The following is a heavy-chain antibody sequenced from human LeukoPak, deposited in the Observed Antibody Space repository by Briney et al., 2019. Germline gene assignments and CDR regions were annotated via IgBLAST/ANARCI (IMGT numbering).Heavy chain of an antibody. CDR2: IRGSGGTT. CDR3: AKDPHYDSSGYSFDP. D-gene: IGHD3-22*01. CDR1: GFTFSNYA. V-gene: IGHV3-23*01. J-gene: IGHJ5*02. Sequence: GGSLRLSCAASGFTFSNYAMSWVRQAPGKGLELVSGIRGSGGTTDYADSVKGRFTISRDNSKNTLYLQMNSLRAEDTAVYYCAKDPHYDSSGYSFDPWGQGTLVTVSS.